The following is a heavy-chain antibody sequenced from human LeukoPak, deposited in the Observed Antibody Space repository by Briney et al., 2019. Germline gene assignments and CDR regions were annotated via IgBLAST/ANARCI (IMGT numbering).Heavy chain of an antibody. CDR3: AGYKVGATTVFNY. CDR2: IYPGDSDT. Sequence: GESLKISCKGSGYSFTTYWIGWVRQMPGKGLEWMGIIYPGDSDTRYSPSFQGQVTISAGKSISTAYLQWSSLKASDTAMYYCAGYKVGATTVFNYWGQGTLVTVSS. J-gene: IGHJ4*02. D-gene: IGHD1-26*01. V-gene: IGHV5-51*01. CDR1: GYSFTTYW.